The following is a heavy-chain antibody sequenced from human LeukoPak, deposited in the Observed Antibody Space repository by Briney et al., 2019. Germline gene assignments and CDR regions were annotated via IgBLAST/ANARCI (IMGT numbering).Heavy chain of an antibody. Sequence: GRSLRLSCAASGFTFSSYAMSWVRQAPGKGLEWVSTISDSGGSTYYADSVKGRFTISRDNSKNTLYLQMNSLRAEDTAVYYCAKEAGYSYGFDYWGQGTLVSVSS. V-gene: IGHV3-23*01. J-gene: IGHJ4*02. CDR1: GFTFSSYA. D-gene: IGHD5-18*01. CDR3: AKEAGYSYGFDY. CDR2: ISDSGGST.